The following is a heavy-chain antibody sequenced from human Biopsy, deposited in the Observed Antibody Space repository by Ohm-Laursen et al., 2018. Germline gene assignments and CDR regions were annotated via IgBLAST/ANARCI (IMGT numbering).Heavy chain of an antibody. D-gene: IGHD3-3*01. Sequence: SVKVSCKASGGTFSNYAISWVRQAPGEGLEWMGGIIAVSGLVNYAPKFQGRVSITADKSTTTAYMELSNLKSKDTAVYYCATPFQYYDSWGGYPPFDHWGREPWSPSPQ. J-gene: IGHJ4*02. CDR2: IIAVSGLV. CDR3: ATPFQYYDSWGGYPPFDH. V-gene: IGHV1-69*10. CDR1: GGTFSNYA.